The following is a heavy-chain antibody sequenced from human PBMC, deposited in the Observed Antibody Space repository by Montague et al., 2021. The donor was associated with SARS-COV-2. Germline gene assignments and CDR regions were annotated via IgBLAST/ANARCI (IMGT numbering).Heavy chain of an antibody. CDR2: IYTSGTN. CDR3: ARAHSGSWAHLDN. V-gene: IGHV4-61*02. J-gene: IGHJ4*02. Sequence: TLSLTCTVSGGSISSGSYYWSWIRQPAGKGLEWIGRIYTSGTNDYSFSLKCRVTISVDTSKSQFSQKLTSLTAADTAVYYCARAHSGSWAHLDNWGQGSLVTVSS. CDR1: GGSISSGSYY. D-gene: IGHD5-12*01.